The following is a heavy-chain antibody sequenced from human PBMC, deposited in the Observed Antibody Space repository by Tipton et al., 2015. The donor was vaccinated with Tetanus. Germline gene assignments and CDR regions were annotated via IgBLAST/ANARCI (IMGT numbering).Heavy chain of an antibody. Sequence: SLRLSCAASGSTLSAYSVDWVRQATGKGLEWVGRFASPSNSAATTYAASVRGRFTFSRGDAKNTAYLEMNSLTVEDTAVYYCSGGGAHVDYWGQGVLVTVSS. J-gene: IGHJ4*02. V-gene: IGHV3-73*01. CDR2: FASPSNSAAT. CDR3: SGGGAHVDY. CDR1: GSTLSAYS. D-gene: IGHD2-21*01.